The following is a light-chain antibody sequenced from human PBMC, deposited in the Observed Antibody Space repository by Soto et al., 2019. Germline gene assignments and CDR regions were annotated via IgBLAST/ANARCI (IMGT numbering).Light chain of an antibody. V-gene: IGLV2-14*01. J-gene: IGLJ3*02. Sequence: QSALTQPASVSGSPGQSITISCTGTSSDVGGYNYVSWYQQHPGKAPKLLIYDVSHRPSGVSNRFFGSKSGNTASLTISGLQAEDEADYYCSSYTSSSTLVFGGGTQVTVL. CDR1: SSDVGGYNY. CDR3: SSYTSSSTLV. CDR2: DVS.